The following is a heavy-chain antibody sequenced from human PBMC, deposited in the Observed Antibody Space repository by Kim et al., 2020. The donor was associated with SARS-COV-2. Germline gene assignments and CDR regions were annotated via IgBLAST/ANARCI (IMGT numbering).Heavy chain of an antibody. D-gene: IGHD6-19*01. CDR1: GFTFSSYD. V-gene: IGHV3-13*01. CDR3: ARGGGGVAGIDY. CDR2: IGTAGDT. J-gene: IGHJ4*02. Sequence: GGSLRLSCAASGFTFSSYDMHWVRQATGKGLEWVSDIGTAGDTYYPGSVKGRFTISRENAKNSLYLQMNSLRAGDTAVYYCARGGGGVAGIDYWGQGTLVTVAS.